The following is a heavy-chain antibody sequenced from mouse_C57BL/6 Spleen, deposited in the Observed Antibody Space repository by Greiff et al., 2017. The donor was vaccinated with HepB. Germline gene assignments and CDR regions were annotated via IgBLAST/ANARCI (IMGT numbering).Heavy chain of an antibody. D-gene: IGHD3-2*02. CDR1: GFTFSDFY. CDR2: RRNKANDYTT. J-gene: IGHJ3*01. Sequence: EVKLVESGGGLVQSGRSLRLSCATSGFTFSDFYMEWVRQAPGKGLEWIAARRNKANDYTTEYSASVKGRFIVSRDTSQSILYLQMNALRAEDTAIYYCARDADSSGYPFAYWGQGTLVTVSA. V-gene: IGHV7-1*01. CDR3: ARDADSSGYPFAY.